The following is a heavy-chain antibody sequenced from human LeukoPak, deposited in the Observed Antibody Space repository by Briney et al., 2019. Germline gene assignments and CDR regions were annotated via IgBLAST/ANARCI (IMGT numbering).Heavy chain of an antibody. CDR2: ISASGVST. CDR3: AKEYGPGSYYYDY. CDR1: GFTFSTYA. Sequence: GGSLRLSCAASGFTFSTYAMTWVRQAPGKGLEWVSGISASGVSTHYADSVKGRFTISRDNSKNTLYLQMNSLRAEDMAVYYCAKEYGPGSYYYDYWGQGTLVTVSS. J-gene: IGHJ4*02. V-gene: IGHV3-23*01. D-gene: IGHD3-10*01.